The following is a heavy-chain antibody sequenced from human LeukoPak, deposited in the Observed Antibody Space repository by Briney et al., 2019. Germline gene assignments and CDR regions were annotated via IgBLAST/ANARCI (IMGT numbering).Heavy chain of an antibody. J-gene: IGHJ4*02. V-gene: IGHV3-21*04. CDR2: ISSSSSYI. Sequence: GGSLRLSCAASGFTFSSYSMNWVRQAPGKGLEWVSSISSSSSYIYYADSVKGRFTISRDNAKNSLYLQMNSLRAEDTAVYYCAKGRLWGSTSWPDFDYWGQGTLVTVSS. CDR3: AKGRLWGSTSWPDFDY. D-gene: IGHD2-2*01. CDR1: GFTFSSYS.